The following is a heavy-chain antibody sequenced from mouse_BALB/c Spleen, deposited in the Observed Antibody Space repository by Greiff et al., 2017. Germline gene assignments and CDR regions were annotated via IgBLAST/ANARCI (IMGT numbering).Heavy chain of an antibody. V-gene: IGHV1-7*01. CDR2: INPSTGYT. CDR1: GYTFTSYW. Sequence: VQLQQSGAELAKPGASVKMSCKASGYTFTSYWMHWVKQRPGQGLEWIGYINPSTGYTEYNQKFKDKATLTADKSSSTAYMQLSSLTSEDSAVYYCARRGDHYYAMDYWGQGTSVTVSS. D-gene: IGHD3-3*01. CDR3: ARRGDHYYAMDY. J-gene: IGHJ4*01.